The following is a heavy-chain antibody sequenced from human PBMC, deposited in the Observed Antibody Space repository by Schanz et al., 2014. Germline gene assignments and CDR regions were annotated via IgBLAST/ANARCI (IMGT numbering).Heavy chain of an antibody. CDR3: ASSGAGYSSSWDFDY. J-gene: IGHJ4*02. V-gene: IGHV1-69*09. Sequence: QVQLVESGSELKKPGASVKVSCKASGYTLTHYAMNWVRQAPGQGLEWMGRIIPILGIANYAQKFQGRVTITADKSTFTAYMDVSSLRSEDTAVYYCASSGAGYSSSWDFDYWGQGTLVTVSS. CDR1: GYTLTHYA. CDR2: IIPILGIA. D-gene: IGHD6-13*01.